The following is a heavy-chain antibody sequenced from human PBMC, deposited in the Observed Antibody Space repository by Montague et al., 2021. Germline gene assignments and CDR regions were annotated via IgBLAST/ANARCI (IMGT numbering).Heavy chain of an antibody. D-gene: IGHD7-27*01. V-gene: IGHV4-59*08. CDR2: IYDSGTT. CDR3: ARRLGIRAPFDY. CDR1: GGSISEFY. Sequence: SETLSLTCTVTGGSISEFYWSWIQQSPEKGLEWIGYIYDSGTTNYNPSLKSRVTISADTSMNQFSLNLRSVTAADTAAYFCARRLGIRAPFDYWGQGTLVTVSS. J-gene: IGHJ4*02.